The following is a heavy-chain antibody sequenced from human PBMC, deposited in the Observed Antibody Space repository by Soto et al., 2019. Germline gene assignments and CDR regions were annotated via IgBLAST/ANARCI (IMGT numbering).Heavy chain of an antibody. D-gene: IGHD3-9*01. J-gene: IGHJ6*02. CDR2: ISYDGSNK. V-gene: IGHV3-30*18. CDR1: GFTFSSYG. CDR3: AKEYYDILTGPEDHYYYYGMDV. Sequence: GGSLRLSCAASGFTFSSYGMHWVRQAPGKGLEWVAVISYDGSNKYYADSVKGRFTISRDNSKNTLYLQMNSLRAEDTAVYYCAKEYYDILTGPEDHYYYYGMDVWGQGTTVTVSS.